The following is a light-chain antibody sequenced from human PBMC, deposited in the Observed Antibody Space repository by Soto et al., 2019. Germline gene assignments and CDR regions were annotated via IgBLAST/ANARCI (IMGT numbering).Light chain of an antibody. CDR2: MNN. CDR1: NSNIGGNP. CDR3: VAWDDDLSARV. J-gene: IGLJ3*02. Sequence: QSVLTQPPSASGPPGQTVTISCSGSNSNIGGNPVSWYQVLPGAAPKLLIYMNNQRPAGVPDRFSGSKSGTSASLVISALRSEDEADYYCVAWDDDLSARVFGGGTKLTVL. V-gene: IGLV1-47*01.